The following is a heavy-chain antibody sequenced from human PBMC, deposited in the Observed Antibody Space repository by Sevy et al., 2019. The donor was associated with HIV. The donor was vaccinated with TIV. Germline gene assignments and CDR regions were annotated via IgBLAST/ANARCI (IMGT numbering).Heavy chain of an antibody. CDR2: ITANGDSS. CDR1: EFSFSTCA. CDR3: AKGKRGYTYYYFDY. D-gene: IGHD5-18*01. V-gene: IGHV3-23*01. Sequence: GGSLRLSCAASEFSFSTCAMTWVRQAPGKGLEWVSSITANGDSSYYADSVKGRFTITRDNSENTLYLQMNSLRAEDTAVYYCAKGKRGYTYYYFDYWGQGTLVTVSS. J-gene: IGHJ4*02.